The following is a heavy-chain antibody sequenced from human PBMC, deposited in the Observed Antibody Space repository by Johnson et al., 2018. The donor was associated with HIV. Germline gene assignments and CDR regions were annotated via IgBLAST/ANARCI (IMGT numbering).Heavy chain of an antibody. Sequence: VQLVESVGGVVQPGRSLRLSCAASGFTFSSYAMHWVRQTPGKGLEWVSYISSSGSTIYYADSVKGRFSISRDNAKHSLYLQMNSLRAEDTAVYYCARDRGYWDAFDIWGQGTMVTVSS. D-gene: IGHD3-22*01. V-gene: IGHV3-48*03. CDR3: ARDRGYWDAFDI. J-gene: IGHJ3*02. CDR2: ISSSGSTI. CDR1: GFTFSSYA.